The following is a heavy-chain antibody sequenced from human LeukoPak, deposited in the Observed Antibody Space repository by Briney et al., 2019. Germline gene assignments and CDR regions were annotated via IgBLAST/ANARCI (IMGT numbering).Heavy chain of an antibody. V-gene: IGHV1-8*03. CDR1: GYIFTTYD. J-gene: IGHJ5*02. CDR2: LNPNSGNA. D-gene: IGHD7-27*01. Sequence: ASVKVSCKASGYIFTTYDIGWLRQATGQGREWMGWLNPNSGNAGYAQKFQGRVTISRNTSIGTAYMELSSLRSDDTAIYYCARRKFLGWFDPWGQGTLVTVSS. CDR3: ARRKFLGWFDP.